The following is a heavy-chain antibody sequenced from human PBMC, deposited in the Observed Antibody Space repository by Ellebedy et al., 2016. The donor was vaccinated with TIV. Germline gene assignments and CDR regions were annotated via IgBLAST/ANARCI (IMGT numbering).Heavy chain of an antibody. D-gene: IGHD4/OR15-4a*01. CDR2: INPDSGGT. J-gene: IGHJ6*02. CDR1: AYIFTAYY. CDR3: TRVLRATSGMDV. Sequence: ASVKVSCKASAYIFTAYYIHWVRQAPGQGLEWMGWINPDSGGTNLPQKFQGRVTMTRDTSVNTAYMELIRLQSDDTAVYYCTRVLRATSGMDVWGQGTTVIVS. V-gene: IGHV1-2*02.